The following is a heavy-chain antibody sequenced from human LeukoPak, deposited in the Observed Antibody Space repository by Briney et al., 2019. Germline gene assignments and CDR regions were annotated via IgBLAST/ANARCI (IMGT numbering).Heavy chain of an antibody. CDR1: GXTFTKAW. D-gene: IGHD5-18*01. CDR3: TTGTWIQLWLADY. J-gene: IGHJ4*02. Sequence: GRALRLSCAASGXTFTKAWMSWVRQAPGKGLEWVGHINPSSDGGTTDYAAPVKGRFSISRDDSKNTPHLQMNRLKTEDTAVYYCTTGTWIQLWLADYWGQGTLVTVSS. CDR2: INPSSDGGTT. V-gene: IGHV3-15*01.